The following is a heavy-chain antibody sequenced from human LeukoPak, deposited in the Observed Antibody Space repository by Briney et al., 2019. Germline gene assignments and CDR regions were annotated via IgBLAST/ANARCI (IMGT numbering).Heavy chain of an antibody. J-gene: IGHJ4*02. CDR2: VNPKSGST. Sequence: ASVNVSCTASGYSFTDYDIIWVRQAAGPGLEWVGWVNPKSGSTAYAPKFQGRVTMTSSTSISTVYMELSSLRPEDSAVYYCARGVSIRRYAWAFWGQGSLVTVSS. CDR1: GYSFTDYD. D-gene: IGHD3-16*01. V-gene: IGHV1-8*01. CDR3: ARGVSIRRYAWAF.